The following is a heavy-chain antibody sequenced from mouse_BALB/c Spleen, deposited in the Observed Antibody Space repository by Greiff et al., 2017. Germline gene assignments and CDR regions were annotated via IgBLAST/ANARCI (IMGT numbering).Heavy chain of an antibody. V-gene: IGHV5-12-2*01. J-gene: IGHJ2*01. CDR1: GFTFSSYT. CDR2: ISNGGGST. CDR3: ARSYGNYFDY. Sequence: EVKLVESGGGLVQPGGSLKLSCAASGFTFSSYTMSWVRQTPEKRLEWVAYISNGGGSTYYPDTVKGRFTISRDNAKNTLYLQMSSLKSEDTAMYYCARSYGNYFDYWGQGTTLTVSS. D-gene: IGHD2-1*01.